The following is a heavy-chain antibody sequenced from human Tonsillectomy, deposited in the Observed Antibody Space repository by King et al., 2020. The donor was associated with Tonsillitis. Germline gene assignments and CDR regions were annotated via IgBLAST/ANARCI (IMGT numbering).Heavy chain of an antibody. V-gene: IGHV3-48*02. Sequence: VQLVESGGGLVQPGGSLRLSCAASGFTFISYSVNWVRQAPGKGLEWVADMNSTSNSIHYTDSVKGRFTISRDNAKNSLYLQMNSLRDEDTAVYYCARDSAFVFDVWGEGTMDSVSS. CDR3: ARDSAFVFDV. CDR2: MNSTSNSI. CDR1: GFTFISYS. J-gene: IGHJ3*01.